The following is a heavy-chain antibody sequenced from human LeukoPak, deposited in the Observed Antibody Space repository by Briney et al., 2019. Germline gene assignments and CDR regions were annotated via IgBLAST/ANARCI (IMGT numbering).Heavy chain of an antibody. V-gene: IGHV1-2*02. D-gene: IGHD6-13*01. CDR1: GYTFTGYY. CDR2: INPNSGGT. J-gene: IGHJ3*02. Sequence: ASVKVSCKASGYTFTGYYMHWVRQAPGQGLEWMGWINPNSGGTNYAQKFQGRVTMTRDTSISTAYMELSRLRSDDTAVYYCASPYSSSWYAAFDIWGQGTMVTVSS. CDR3: ASPYSSSWYAAFDI.